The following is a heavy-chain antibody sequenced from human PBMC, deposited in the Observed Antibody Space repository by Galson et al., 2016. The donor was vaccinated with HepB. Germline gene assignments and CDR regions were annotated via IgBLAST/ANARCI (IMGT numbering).Heavy chain of an antibody. Sequence: SVKVSCKASGYTFTDYPVNWLRQAPGPGREWMGWIITNTANPTYAQAFSGRFVFSLDTSDSTAFLQISSLESEDTAFYYGARSRLIDFLSEARYFDLWGRVTLVTVSS. J-gene: IGHJ2*01. CDR3: ARSRLIDFLSEARYFDL. V-gene: IGHV7-4-1*02. CDR2: IITNTANP. CDR1: GYTFTDYP. D-gene: IGHD2/OR15-2a*01.